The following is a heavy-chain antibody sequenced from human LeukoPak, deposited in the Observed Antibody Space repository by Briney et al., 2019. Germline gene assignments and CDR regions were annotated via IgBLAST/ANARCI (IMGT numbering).Heavy chain of an antibody. CDR3: AHDVPGDYGFDY. D-gene: IGHD4-17*01. V-gene: IGHV2-5*01. Sequence: SGPTLVKPTQTLTLTCTFSGFSLSTHAVGVAWIRQPPGKALEWIALIYVNDEKRYSPSLRSMLTITKDTSKNQVVLTMTNMNPVDTATYDCAHDVPGDYGFDYWGQGTLVPSPQ. J-gene: IGHJ4*02. CDR1: GFSLSTHAVG. CDR2: IYVNDEK.